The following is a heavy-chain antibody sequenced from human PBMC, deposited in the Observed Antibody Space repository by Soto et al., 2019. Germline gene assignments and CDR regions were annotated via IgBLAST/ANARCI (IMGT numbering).Heavy chain of an antibody. CDR3: ARDDALRETSGYFYLDY. CDR2: IIPLFDAV. CDR1: EGTFNNYA. J-gene: IGHJ4*02. D-gene: IGHD3-22*01. Sequence: QVQLVQSGAEVKKPGSSVRVSCKTSEGTFNNYAISWVRQAPGQGLEWMGGIIPLFDAVKYAQKFQGRVTITADKSTSTAYMELHTLTSEDTGVYYCARDDALRETSGYFYLDYWGQGTPVTVTS. V-gene: IGHV1-69*06.